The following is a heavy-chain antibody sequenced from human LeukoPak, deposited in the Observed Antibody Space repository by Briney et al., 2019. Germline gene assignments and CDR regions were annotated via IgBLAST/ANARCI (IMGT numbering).Heavy chain of an antibody. Sequence: PGGSLRLSCAASGFTFSSYAMSWVRQAPGKGLEWVANIKQDGSEKYYVDSVKGRFTISRDNAKNSLYLQMNSLRAEDTAVYYCARALGSGWYGDYYYYGMDVWGQGTTVTVSS. J-gene: IGHJ6*02. V-gene: IGHV3-7*01. CDR2: IKQDGSEK. CDR1: GFTFSSYA. CDR3: ARALGSGWYGDYYYYGMDV. D-gene: IGHD6-19*01.